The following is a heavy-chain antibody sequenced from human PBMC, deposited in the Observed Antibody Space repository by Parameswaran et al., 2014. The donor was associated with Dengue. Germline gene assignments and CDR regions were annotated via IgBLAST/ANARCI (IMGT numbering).Heavy chain of an antibody. CDR2: IDPNDFHI. CDR3: ARVMVRGVTPFDY. Sequence: VRQMPGKGLEWIGRIDPNDFHINYNPSFQGHVTISVDQSSSTAYLQWSSLKASDTGMYYCARVMVRGVTPFDYWGQGTLVTVSS. J-gene: IGHJ4*02. V-gene: IGHV5-10-1*01. D-gene: IGHD3-10*01.